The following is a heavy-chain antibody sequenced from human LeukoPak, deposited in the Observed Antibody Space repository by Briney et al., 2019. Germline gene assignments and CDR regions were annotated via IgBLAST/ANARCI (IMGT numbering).Heavy chain of an antibody. CDR2: INEVGSES. J-gene: IGHJ4*02. V-gene: IGHV3-7*01. Sequence: GGSLRLSCAASGFSFSIFWMTRGRQAPGKRPEWVASINEVGSESYYVDSVRGRFTISRDNGKNLLFLEMNSLRADDTAVYFCVQGGHFDFWGQGAPVTVSS. D-gene: IGHD3-16*01. CDR3: VQGGHFDF. CDR1: GFSFSIFW.